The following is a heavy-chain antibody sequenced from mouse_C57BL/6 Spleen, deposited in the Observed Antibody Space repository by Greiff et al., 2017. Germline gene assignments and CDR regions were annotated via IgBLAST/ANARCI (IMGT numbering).Heavy chain of an antibody. CDR3: AKGASYYSNYEAMDY. J-gene: IGHJ4*01. V-gene: IGHV2-5*01. Sequence: VQGVESGPGLVQPSQSLSITCTVSGFSLTSYGVHWVRQSPGKGLEWLGVIWRGGSTDYNAAFMSRLSITKDNSKSQVFFKMNSLQADDTAIYYCAKGASYYSNYEAMDYWGQGTSVTVSS. CDR2: IWRGGST. CDR1: GFSLTSYG. D-gene: IGHD2-5*01.